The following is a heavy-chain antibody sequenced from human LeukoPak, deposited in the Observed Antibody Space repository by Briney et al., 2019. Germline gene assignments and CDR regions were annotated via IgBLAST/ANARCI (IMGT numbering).Heavy chain of an antibody. CDR1: GGTFSSYA. CDR2: IIPMLGIA. J-gene: IGHJ6*02. CDR3: ARVPYYGSGSYYWADYYGIDV. V-gene: IGHV1-69*04. Sequence: ASVKVSCKASGGTFSSYAINWVRQAPGQGLEWMGRIIPMLGIANYAQKFQGRVTITADKSTSTAYMELSSLRSEDTAVYYCARVPYYGSGSYYWADYYGIDVWGQGTTVTVSS. D-gene: IGHD3-10*01.